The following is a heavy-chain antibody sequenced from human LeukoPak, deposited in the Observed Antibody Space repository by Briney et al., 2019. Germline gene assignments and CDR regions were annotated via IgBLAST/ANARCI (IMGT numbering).Heavy chain of an antibody. CDR2: MNPNSGNT. V-gene: IGHV1-8*01. CDR3: ARGWPIRLNWFDP. CDR1: GYTFTSYD. Sequence: ASVKVSCKASGYTFTSYDINWVRQATGQGLEWMGWMNPNSGNTGYAQKFQGRVPMTRNTSISTAYMELSSLRSEDTAVYYCARGWPIRLNWFDPWGQGTLVTVSS. J-gene: IGHJ5*02.